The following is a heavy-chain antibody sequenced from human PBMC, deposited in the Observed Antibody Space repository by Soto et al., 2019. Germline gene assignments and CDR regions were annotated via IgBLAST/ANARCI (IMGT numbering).Heavy chain of an antibody. D-gene: IGHD6-13*01. CDR3: ARHKYSNAWDYFDY. CDR1: GGSFSGYY. Sequence: SETLSLTCAVYGGSFSGYYWSWIRQPPGKGLEWIGEINHSGSTNYNPFLKSRVTISVDTSKNQFSLKLSSVTAADTAVYYCARHKYSNAWDYFDYWGQGTPVTVSS. J-gene: IGHJ4*02. V-gene: IGHV4-34*01. CDR2: INHSGST.